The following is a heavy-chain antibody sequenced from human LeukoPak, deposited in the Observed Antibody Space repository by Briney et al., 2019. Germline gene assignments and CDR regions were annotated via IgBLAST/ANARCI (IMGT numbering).Heavy chain of an antibody. V-gene: IGHV3-30*02. Sequence: GGSLRLSCAASAFTFSSYDMHWVRQAPGKGLEWVAFIRYDGGNKYYADSVKGRFTISRDNSKNTLYLQMNSLRAEDTAVYYCASTRTFDFWSDYWGQGTLVTVSS. CDR3: ASTRTFDFWSDY. J-gene: IGHJ4*02. CDR2: IRYDGGNK. D-gene: IGHD3-3*01. CDR1: AFTFSSYD.